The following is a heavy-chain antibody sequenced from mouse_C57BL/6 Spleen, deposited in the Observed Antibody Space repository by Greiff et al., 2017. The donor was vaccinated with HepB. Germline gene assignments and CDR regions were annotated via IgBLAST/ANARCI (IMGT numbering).Heavy chain of an antibody. CDR3: ARSYGSSYNDY. Sequence: VQLQESGAELARPGASVKLSCKASGYTFTSYGISWVKQSTGQGLEWIGEIYPRSGNTYYNEKFKGKATLTADKSSSTAYMELRSLTSEDSAVYFCARSYGSSYNDYWGQGTTLTVSS. V-gene: IGHV1-81*01. J-gene: IGHJ2*01. CDR1: GYTFTSYG. D-gene: IGHD1-1*01. CDR2: IYPRSGNT.